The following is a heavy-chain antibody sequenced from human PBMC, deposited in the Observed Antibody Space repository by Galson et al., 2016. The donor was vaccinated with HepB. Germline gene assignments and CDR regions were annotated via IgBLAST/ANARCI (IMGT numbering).Heavy chain of an antibody. J-gene: IGHJ3*02. Sequence: SLRLSCAVSGFTFDDYAMHWVRQAPGKGLEWVSLISCDGGSTYYADSVKGRFTISRDNNIHCLHLQMNSLRAADTALYYCAIAAYCGSGEPRFPPGIWGQGTMVTVSS. CDR2: ISCDGGST. CDR1: GFTFDDYA. V-gene: IGHV3-43D*03. CDR3: AIAAYCGSGEPRFPPGI. D-gene: IGHD3-10*01.